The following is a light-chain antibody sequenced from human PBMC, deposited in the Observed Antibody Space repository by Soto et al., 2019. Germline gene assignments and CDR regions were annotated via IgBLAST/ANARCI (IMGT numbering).Light chain of an antibody. CDR1: QSISDT. CDR2: GAS. V-gene: IGKV3-15*01. J-gene: IGKJ4*01. Sequence: EIVMTQSPATLSVSPGGRATLSCRASQSISDTLAWYQQKPGQAPRLLIHGASTRAPGFPARFSGSGSGTDFTLTISSLQSEDFAVYYCQHYNNWPPLTFGGGTKVDIK. CDR3: QHYNNWPPLT.